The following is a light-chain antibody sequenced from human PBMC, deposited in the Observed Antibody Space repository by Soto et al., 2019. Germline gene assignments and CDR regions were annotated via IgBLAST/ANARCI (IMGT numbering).Light chain of an antibody. Sequence: DIQMTQSPSTLSASLGDRVTITCRASQSISSWLAWYQQKPGKAPKLLIYDASSLESGVPSRFSGSGSGTEFTLTISSLQPDDFATYYCQQYNSYLGTFGQGTKVDIK. CDR1: QSISSW. V-gene: IGKV1-5*01. CDR2: DAS. J-gene: IGKJ1*01. CDR3: QQYNSYLGT.